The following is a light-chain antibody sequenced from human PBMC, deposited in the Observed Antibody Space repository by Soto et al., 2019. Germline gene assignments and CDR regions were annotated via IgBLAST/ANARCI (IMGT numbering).Light chain of an antibody. CDR1: QGIGDT. CDR3: QPYNNWPLT. CDR2: DTS. Sequence: IVVRQSPATLSFSTGEGATLSCRASQGIGDTLAWYQHKPGQTPRLLIYDTSTRATGVPTRFSGSRSGAEFTLTINSLQSEDFAVYYCQPYNNWPLTFGGGTKVDIK. J-gene: IGKJ4*01. V-gene: IGKV3-15*01.